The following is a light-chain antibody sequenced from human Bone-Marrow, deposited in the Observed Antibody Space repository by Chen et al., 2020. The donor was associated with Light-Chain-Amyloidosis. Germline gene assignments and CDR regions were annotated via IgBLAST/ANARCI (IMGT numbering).Light chain of an antibody. J-gene: IGLJ2*01. CDR3: QSYDTRLRGSV. V-gene: IGLV2-8*01. CDR1: SSDVGGYNY. CDR2: EVS. Sequence: QSALTQPPSASGSPGQSVTTSCTGTSSDVGGYNYVSWYQQHPGKAPKLMIYEVSKRPSGVPDRFSGSKSGNTASLTVSGLRADDEADYYCQSYDTRLRGSVFGGGTRLTVL.